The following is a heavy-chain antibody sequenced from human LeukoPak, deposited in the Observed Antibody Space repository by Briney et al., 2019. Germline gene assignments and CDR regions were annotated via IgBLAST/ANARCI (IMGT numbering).Heavy chain of an antibody. CDR1: GFTFSDYY. D-gene: IGHD6-19*01. J-gene: IGHJ6*02. CDR2: ISSSGSTI. Sequence: PGGSPRLSCAASGFTFSDYYMSWIRQAPGKGLEWVSYISSSGSTIYYADSVKGRFTISRDNAKNSLYLQMNSLRAEDTAVYYCARASGWPYYYYYGMDVWGQGTTVTVSS. CDR3: ARASGWPYYYYYGMDV. V-gene: IGHV3-11*01.